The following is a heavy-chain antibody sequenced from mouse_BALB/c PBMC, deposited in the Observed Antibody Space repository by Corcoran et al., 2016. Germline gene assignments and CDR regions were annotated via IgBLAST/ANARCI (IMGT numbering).Heavy chain of an antibody. CDR3: ARPANQAWFAY. CDR2: INPYNDGT. CDR1: GYTFTSYV. V-gene: IGHV1S136*01. Sequence: EVQLEQSGPELVKPGASVKMSCKASGYTFTSYVMHWVKQKPGQGLEWIGYINPYNDGTKYNEKFKGKATLTSDKSSSTAYMELSSLTSEDSAVYYCARPANQAWFAYWGQGTLVTVSA. J-gene: IGHJ3*01. D-gene: IGHD4-1*01.